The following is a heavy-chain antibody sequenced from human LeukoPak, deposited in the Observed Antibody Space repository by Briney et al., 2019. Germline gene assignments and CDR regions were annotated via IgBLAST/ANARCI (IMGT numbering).Heavy chain of an antibody. D-gene: IGHD1-26*01. CDR1: GFTFDDYA. V-gene: IGHV3-9*01. CDR2: ISWNSGSI. J-gene: IGHJ4*02. Sequence: PGGSLRLSCAASGFTFDDYAMHWVRQAPGKGLEWVSGISWNSGSIGYADSVKGRFTISRDNAKNSLYLQMNSLRAEDTALYYCAKGSGSYLGYYFDYWGQGTLVTVSS. CDR3: AKGSGSYLGYYFDY.